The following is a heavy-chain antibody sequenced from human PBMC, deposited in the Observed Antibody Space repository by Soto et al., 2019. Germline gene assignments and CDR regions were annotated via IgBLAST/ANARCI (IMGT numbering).Heavy chain of an antibody. CDR3: ARDVETTKANYYYYGMDV. CDR2: IWHDGSTT. J-gene: IGHJ6*02. CDR1: GFSFSSYA. V-gene: IGHV3-33*01. D-gene: IGHD5-18*01. Sequence: QEQLVESGGGVVQPGRSLRLSSAAPGFSFSSYAMHWVRQAPGKGLEWVALIWHDGSTTSYADSVKGRFTISRDNSKNTHYLQMNNLRADDTAVYYCARDVETTKANYYYYGMDVWGRGTPVTVSS.